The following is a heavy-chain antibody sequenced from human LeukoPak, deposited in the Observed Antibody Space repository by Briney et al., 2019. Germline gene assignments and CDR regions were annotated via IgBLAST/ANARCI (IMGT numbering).Heavy chain of an antibody. CDR2: ISYDGGDK. Sequence: GGSLRLSCAASGFTFTTYGMHWVRQAPGKGLKWVALISYDGGDKYYAESMKGRITISRDNAENTLYLQMNNLRPDDTAFYFCVKEGVEYSYSYGDYWGQGTLVTISS. V-gene: IGHV3-30*18. CDR1: GFTFTTYG. J-gene: IGHJ4*02. D-gene: IGHD3-16*01. CDR3: VKEGVEYSYSYGDY.